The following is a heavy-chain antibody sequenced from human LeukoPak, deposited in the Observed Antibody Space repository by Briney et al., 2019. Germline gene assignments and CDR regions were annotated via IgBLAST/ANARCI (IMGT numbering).Heavy chain of an antibody. Sequence: SETLSLTCTVSGGSISSYYWSWIRQPPGKGLEWLGYISYSGSTNYNPSLKSRVTISVDTSKNQFSLQVSSGTAADTAVYYCARTHMITFGGVIVILWFDPWGQGTLVNVSS. J-gene: IGHJ5*02. V-gene: IGHV4-59*08. D-gene: IGHD3-16*02. CDR2: ISYSGST. CDR1: GGSISSYY. CDR3: ARTHMITFGGVIVILWFDP.